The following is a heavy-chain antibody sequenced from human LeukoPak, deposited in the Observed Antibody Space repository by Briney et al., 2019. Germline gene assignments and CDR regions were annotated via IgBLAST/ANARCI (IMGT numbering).Heavy chain of an antibody. V-gene: IGHV3-30*18. CDR3: AKGGTAVLDY. CDR1: GFTFSSYG. J-gene: IGHJ4*02. Sequence: GGSLRLFCAASGFTFSSYGMHWVRQAPGKGLEWVAVISYDGSNKYYADSVKGRFTISRDNSKNTLYLQMNSLRAEDTAVYYCAKGGTAVLDYWGQGTLVTVSS. D-gene: IGHD6-19*01. CDR2: ISYDGSNK.